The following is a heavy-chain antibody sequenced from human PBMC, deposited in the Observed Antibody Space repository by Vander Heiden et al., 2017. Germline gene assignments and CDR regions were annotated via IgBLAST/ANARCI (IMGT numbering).Heavy chain of an antibody. CDR2: IYYSGST. CDR3: AGTYYDILTGYRSLGAFDI. J-gene: IGHJ3*02. Sequence: QLQLQESGPGLVKPSETLSLTCTVSGGSISSSSYYWGWIRQPPGKGLEWIGSIYYSGSTYYNPSLKSRVTISVDTSKNQFSLKLSSVTAADTAVYYCAGTYYDILTGYRSLGAFDIWGQGTMVTVSS. D-gene: IGHD3-9*01. V-gene: IGHV4-39*01. CDR1: GGSISSSSYY.